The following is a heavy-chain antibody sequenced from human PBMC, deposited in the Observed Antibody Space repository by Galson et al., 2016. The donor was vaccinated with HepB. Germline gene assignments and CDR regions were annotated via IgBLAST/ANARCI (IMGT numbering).Heavy chain of an antibody. D-gene: IGHD4-23*01. CDR2: TYYRSRWIN. CDR1: GDSVSSSGAT. CDR3: AGETHGGHYDEN. Sequence: CAISGDSVSSSGATWNWIRQSPSRGLEWLGRTYYRSRWINNYAESVKSRIIITPDTSKNQFSLHLDSVTPEDTALYYCAGETHGGHYDENWGQGTLVTVSS. J-gene: IGHJ1*01. V-gene: IGHV6-1*01.